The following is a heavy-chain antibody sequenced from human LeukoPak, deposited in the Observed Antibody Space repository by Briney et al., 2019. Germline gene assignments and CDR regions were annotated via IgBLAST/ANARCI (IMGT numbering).Heavy chain of an antibody. D-gene: IGHD2-21*02. CDR3: ASPGGDRLTGEGAFDI. CDR1: GGSISSYY. Sequence: SETLSLTCTVSGGSISSYYWSWIRQPPGKGLEWIGEINHSGSTNYNPSLKSRVTISVDTSKNQFSLKLSSVTAADTAVYYCASPGGDRLTGEGAFDIWGQGTMVTVSS. V-gene: IGHV4-34*01. CDR2: INHSGST. J-gene: IGHJ3*02.